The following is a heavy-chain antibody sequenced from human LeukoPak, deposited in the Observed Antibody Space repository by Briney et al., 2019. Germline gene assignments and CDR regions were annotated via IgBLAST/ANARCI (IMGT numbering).Heavy chain of an antibody. V-gene: IGHV4-61*02. CDR2: IHTSGNT. J-gene: IGHJ5*02. Sequence: KPSETLSLTCTVSGVSISSGSYYWSWIRQPAEKGLEWIGRIHTSGNTNYNPSLKSRVTISIDTSKNQISLILSSVTAADTAVYFCARGQSGVRGANVPNLMGFDPWGQGTLVIVSS. D-gene: IGHD3-10*01. CDR1: GVSISSGSYY. CDR3: ARGQSGVRGANVPNLMGFDP.